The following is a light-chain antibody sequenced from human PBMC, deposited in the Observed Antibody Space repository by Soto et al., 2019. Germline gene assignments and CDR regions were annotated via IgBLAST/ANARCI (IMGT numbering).Light chain of an antibody. CDR1: SSDVGGSNY. CDR3: SSYTTRSNVV. CDR2: EVT. J-gene: IGLJ2*01. V-gene: IGLV2-14*01. Sequence: QSALTQPASVSGSPGQSITISCTGTSSDVGGSNYVSWYQQHPGKAPKLIIYEVTNRPSGISNRFSGSRSGYTASLTISGLKEEEEADYYCSSYTTRSNVVFGGGTKLTVL.